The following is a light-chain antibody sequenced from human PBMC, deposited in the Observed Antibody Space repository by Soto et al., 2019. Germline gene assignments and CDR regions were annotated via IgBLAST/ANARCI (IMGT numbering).Light chain of an antibody. CDR2: GAS. J-gene: IGKJ5*01. CDR1: QSVSSN. V-gene: IGKV3-20*01. CDR3: QKYGSSLIN. Sequence: DIVFTQSPFTLSLSQLERANLSFMASQSVSSNLAWYQQKPGQAPRLLIYGASTRATGIPARFSGSGPGTDFTLTISRLEPEDFAVYYCQKYGSSLINFGKGTRLEIK.